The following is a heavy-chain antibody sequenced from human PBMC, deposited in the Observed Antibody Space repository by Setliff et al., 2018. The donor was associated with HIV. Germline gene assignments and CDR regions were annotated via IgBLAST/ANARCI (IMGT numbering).Heavy chain of an antibody. J-gene: IGHJ4*02. CDR2: IYARGGT. CDR3: VGDETTVTFDY. CDR1: GDTDFY. Sequence: PSETLSLTCTVSGDTDFYWSWIRQSPGKGLEWIGRIYARGGTNYNPSLESRVTMSVDTSMNQFSLTLTSVTAADTAVYYCVGDETTVTFDYWGQGTLVTVSS. D-gene: IGHD4-17*01. V-gene: IGHV4-4*07.